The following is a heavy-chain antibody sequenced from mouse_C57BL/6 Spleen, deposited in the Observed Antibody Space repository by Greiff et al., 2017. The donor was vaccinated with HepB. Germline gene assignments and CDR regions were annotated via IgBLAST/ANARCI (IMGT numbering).Heavy chain of an antibody. D-gene: IGHD1-1*01. CDR1: GFTFSSYA. CDR3: ASGFYYYGSSYYFDY. CDR2: ICDGGSYT. J-gene: IGHJ2*01. Sequence: EVQLVESGGGLVKPGGSLKLSCAASGFTFSSYAMSWVRQTPEKRLEWVATICDGGSYTYYPDNVKGRFIISRDNAKNNLYLQMSHLKSEDTAMYYCASGFYYYGSSYYFDYWGQGTTLTVSS. V-gene: IGHV5-4*01.